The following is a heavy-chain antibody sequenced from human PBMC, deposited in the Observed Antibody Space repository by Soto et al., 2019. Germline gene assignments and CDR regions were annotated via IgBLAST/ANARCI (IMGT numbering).Heavy chain of an antibody. CDR2: IYYSGST. CDR3: ARSDILTGYVYYGMDV. J-gene: IGHJ6*02. Sequence: SETLSLTCTVSGGSISSGVYYWSWIRQHPGKGLEWIGYIYYSGSTYYNPSLKSRVTISVDTSKNQFSLKLSSVTAADTAVYYCARSDILTGYVYYGMDVWGQGTTVTVSS. D-gene: IGHD3-9*01. V-gene: IGHV4-31*03. CDR1: GGSISSGVYY.